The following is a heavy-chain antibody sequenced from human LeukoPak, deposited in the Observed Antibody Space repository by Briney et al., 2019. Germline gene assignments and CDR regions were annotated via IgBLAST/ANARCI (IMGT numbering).Heavy chain of an antibody. CDR1: GFTFSMFA. Sequence: PGGSLRLSCAASGFTFSMFAMTWVRQAPGKGLEWVSAISGDGRTTYFADSVKGRFTSSRDNSKNTVHLQMNSLRAEDTAVYYCARDPGHCSSTSCYKFFDYWGQGTLVTVSS. CDR2: ISGDGRTT. V-gene: IGHV3-23*01. D-gene: IGHD2-2*02. J-gene: IGHJ4*02. CDR3: ARDPGHCSSTSCYKFFDY.